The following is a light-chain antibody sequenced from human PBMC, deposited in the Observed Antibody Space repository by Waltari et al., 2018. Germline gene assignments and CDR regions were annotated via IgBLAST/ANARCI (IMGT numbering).Light chain of an antibody. J-gene: IGKJ1*01. Sequence: DIQMTQSPSSLSASVGDRVTITCRASQSISGYLNWYQQKPGKAPNLLIYTASTLQSGVLSRFSGSGSGTDFTLTISSLQPEDFATYYCQQSYSTPRTFGQGTKVEIK. CDR2: TAS. CDR3: QQSYSTPRT. V-gene: IGKV1-39*01. CDR1: QSISGY.